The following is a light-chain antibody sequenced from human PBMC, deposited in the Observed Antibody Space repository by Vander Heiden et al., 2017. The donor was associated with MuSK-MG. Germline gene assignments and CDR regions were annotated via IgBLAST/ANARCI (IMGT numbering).Light chain of an antibody. Sequence: DLQTTPSPASLSASVGDRVTITCRASQSISSYLNWYQQRPGKAPKLLIYAASSLQSGVPSRFSGSGSGTDFTLTISSLQPEDFATYYCQQSYRTPRTFGGGTKVEIK. V-gene: IGKV1-39*01. J-gene: IGKJ4*01. CDR1: QSISSY. CDR3: QQSYRTPRT. CDR2: AAS.